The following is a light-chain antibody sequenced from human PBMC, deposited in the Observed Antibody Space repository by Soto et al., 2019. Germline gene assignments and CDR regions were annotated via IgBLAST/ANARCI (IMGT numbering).Light chain of an antibody. J-gene: IGKJ1*01. V-gene: IGKV3-20*01. CDR1: ESVSSSY. CDR2: GAS. Sequence: EIVLTQSPGTLSLSPGERATLSCRASESVSSSYLGWYQQKPGQAPRLLIYGASSRATGIPDRFSGSGSGTVFTLTIRRLEPEDFAVYYCQQYGTSPWTFGQGTKVEIK. CDR3: QQYGTSPWT.